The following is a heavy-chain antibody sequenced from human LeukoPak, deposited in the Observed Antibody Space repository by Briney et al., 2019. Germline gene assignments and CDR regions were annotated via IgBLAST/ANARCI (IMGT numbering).Heavy chain of an antibody. CDR2: ISGSGGST. CDR3: AKDQVYDSSESLYYYYYYGMDV. J-gene: IGHJ6*02. Sequence: GGSLRLSCAASGFTFSSYAMSWVRQAPGKGLEWVSAISGSGGSTYYADSVKGRFTISRDNSKNTLYLQMNSLRAEDTAVYYCAKDQVYDSSESLYYYYYYGMDVWGQGTTVAVSS. D-gene: IGHD3-22*01. V-gene: IGHV3-23*01. CDR1: GFTFSSYA.